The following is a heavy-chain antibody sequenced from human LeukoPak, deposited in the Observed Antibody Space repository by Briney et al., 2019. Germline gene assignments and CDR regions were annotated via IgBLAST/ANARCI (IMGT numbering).Heavy chain of an antibody. CDR2: IYYSGST. CDR1: GGSISSYY. CDR3: AGSVRKVGHYYYYGMDV. V-gene: IGHV4-59*01. D-gene: IGHD5/OR15-5a*01. J-gene: IGHJ6*02. Sequence: PSETLSLTCTVSGGSISSYYWSWIRQPPGKGLEWIGYIYYSGSTNYNPSLKSRVTISVDTSKNQFSLKLSSVTAADTAVYYCAGSVRKVGHYYYYGMDVWGQGTTVTVSS.